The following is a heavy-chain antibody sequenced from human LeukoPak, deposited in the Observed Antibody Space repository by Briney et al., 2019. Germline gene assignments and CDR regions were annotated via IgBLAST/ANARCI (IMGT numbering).Heavy chain of an antibody. CDR1: GAPYNAYY. CDR3: AVGITILGVAASFDS. Sequence: SETLSLTCAVYGAPYNAYYWSWIRQPPGKGLERIGDIDHRGTATYNPSLKSRLTISADASKNQFSLKLNSVTDADTAVYYCAVGITILGVAASFDSWGQGNLVIVSS. V-gene: IGHV4-34*01. D-gene: IGHD3-3*01. CDR2: IDHRGTA. J-gene: IGHJ4*02.